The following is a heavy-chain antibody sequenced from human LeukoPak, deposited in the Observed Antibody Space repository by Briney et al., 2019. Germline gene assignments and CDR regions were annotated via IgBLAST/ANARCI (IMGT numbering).Heavy chain of an antibody. CDR1: GFTFSSYW. D-gene: IGHD3-10*01. CDR3: ASLRVRGYYYYMDV. Sequence: SGGSLRLSCAASGFTFSSYWMHWVRQAPGKGLVWVLRINTDGSSTSYADSVKGRFTISRDNAKNTLYLQMNSLRAEDTAVYYCASLRVRGYYYYMDVWGKGTTVTVSS. CDR2: INTDGSST. J-gene: IGHJ6*03. V-gene: IGHV3-74*01.